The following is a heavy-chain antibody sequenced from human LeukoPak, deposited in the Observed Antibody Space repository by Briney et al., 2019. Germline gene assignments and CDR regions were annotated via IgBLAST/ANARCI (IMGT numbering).Heavy chain of an antibody. Sequence: GGSLRLSCAASGFTFSSYGMHWVRQAPGKGLEWVAVIWYDGSNKNYADSVKGRFTISRDNSKNTLYLQVNSLRAEDTAVYYCAKISGWPHYYYGMDVWGQGTTVTVSS. V-gene: IGHV3-33*06. CDR1: GFTFSSYG. CDR2: IWYDGSNK. CDR3: AKISGWPHYYYGMDV. D-gene: IGHD6-19*01. J-gene: IGHJ6*02.